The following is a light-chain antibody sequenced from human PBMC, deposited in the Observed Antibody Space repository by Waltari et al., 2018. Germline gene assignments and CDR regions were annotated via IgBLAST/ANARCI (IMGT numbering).Light chain of an antibody. CDR3: QQYFSPPYT. CDR2: WES. Sequence: IVMTQSPDSLAVSLGERATIHCKSSQRIFYSSNNKSYLGWYPHKPGQPPRLLIYWESTREAGVPDRFSGSGSATDFTLTISSVQADDVAVYYCQQYFSPPYTFGQGTKLEIK. V-gene: IGKV4-1*01. CDR1: QRIFYSSNNKSY. J-gene: IGKJ2*01.